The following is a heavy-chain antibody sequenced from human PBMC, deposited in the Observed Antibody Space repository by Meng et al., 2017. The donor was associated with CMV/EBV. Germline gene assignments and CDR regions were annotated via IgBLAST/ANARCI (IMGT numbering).Heavy chain of an antibody. CDR1: GGTFSSYT. D-gene: IGHD3-3*01. Sequence: SVKVSCKASGGTFSSYTISWVLQAPGQGLEWMGRIIPILGIANYAQKFQGRVTITADKSTSTAYMELSSLRSEDTAVYYCASGGDITFGVVIMSHYYYYGMDVWGQGTTVTVSS. CDR3: ASGGDITFGVVIMSHYYYYGMDV. V-gene: IGHV1-69*02. J-gene: IGHJ6*02. CDR2: IIPILGIA.